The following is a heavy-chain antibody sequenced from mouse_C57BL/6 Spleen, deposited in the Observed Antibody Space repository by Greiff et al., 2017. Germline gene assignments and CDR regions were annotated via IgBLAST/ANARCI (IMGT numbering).Heavy chain of an antibody. CDR2: ILPGSGST. CDR3: ARILYDYDWYFDV. CDR1: GYTFTGYW. Sequence: QVQLQQSGAELMKPGASVQLSCKATGYTFTGYWIEWVKQRPGHGLAWIGEILPGSGSTNSNEKFKGKATFTADPSSNTAYMQLSSLTTEDSAIYYCARILYDYDWYFDVRGTGTTVPASS. D-gene: IGHD2-4*01. V-gene: IGHV1-9*01. J-gene: IGHJ1*03.